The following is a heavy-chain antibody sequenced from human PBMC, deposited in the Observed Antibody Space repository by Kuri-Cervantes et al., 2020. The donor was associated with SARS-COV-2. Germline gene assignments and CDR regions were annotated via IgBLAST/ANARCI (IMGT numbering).Heavy chain of an antibody. D-gene: IGHD3-3*01. CDR1: GYTFTSYG. J-gene: IGHJ5*02. Sequence: ASVKVSCKASGYTFTSYGISWVRRAPGQGLEWMGWISAYNGNTNYAQKLQGRVTMTTDTSTSTAYMELRSLRSDDAAVYYCARDKDFWSGPGVNWFDPWGQGTLVTVSS. V-gene: IGHV1-18*01. CDR3: ARDKDFWSGPGVNWFDP. CDR2: ISAYNGNT.